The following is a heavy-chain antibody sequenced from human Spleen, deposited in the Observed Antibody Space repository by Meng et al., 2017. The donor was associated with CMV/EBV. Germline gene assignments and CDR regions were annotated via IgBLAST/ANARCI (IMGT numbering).Heavy chain of an antibody. CDR2: IIPIFGTA. D-gene: IGHD3-22*01. CDR3: ASRENYYDSSGYYYGLDY. Sequence: TFSSSAITWVRQAPGQGLVWMGGIIPIFGTANYAQKFQGRVTITTDESTSTAYMELSSLRSEDTAVYYCASRENYYDSSGYYYGLDYWGQGTLVTVSS. CDR1: TFSSSA. J-gene: IGHJ4*02. V-gene: IGHV1-69*05.